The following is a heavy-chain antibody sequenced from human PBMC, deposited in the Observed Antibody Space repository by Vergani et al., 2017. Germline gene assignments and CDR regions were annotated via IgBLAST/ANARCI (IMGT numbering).Heavy chain of an antibody. CDR2: IFPSGNS. CDR3: ARASVRALVGYYYYMDV. Sequence: QLQLQESGSGLVKPSQTLSLTCAVSGDSITNGGFSWNWIRQPPGKGPEWIGYIFPSGNSDYNPSLKNRVSISLDKSKNQFSLWVNAVTAADTAVYFCARASVRALVGYYYYMDVWVKGKTVVVSS. CDR1: GDSITNGGFS. V-gene: IGHV4-30-2*01. D-gene: IGHD3-10*01. J-gene: IGHJ6*03.